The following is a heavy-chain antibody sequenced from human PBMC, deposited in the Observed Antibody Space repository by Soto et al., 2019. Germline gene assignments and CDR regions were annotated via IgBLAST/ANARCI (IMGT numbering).Heavy chain of an antibody. CDR2: INHSGST. CDR1: GGSFSGYY. CDR3: ARGHLSIAARRGYNWFDP. V-gene: IGHV4-34*01. J-gene: IGHJ5*02. Sequence: SETLSLTCAVYGGSFSGYYWSWIRQPPGKGLEWIGEINHSGSTNYNPSLKSRVTISVDTSKNQFSLKLSSVTAADTAVYYCARGHLSIAARRGYNWFDPWGQGTLVTVS. D-gene: IGHD6-6*01.